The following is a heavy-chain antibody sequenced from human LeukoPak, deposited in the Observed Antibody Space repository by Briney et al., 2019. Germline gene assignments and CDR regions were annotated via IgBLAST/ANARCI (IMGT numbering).Heavy chain of an antibody. J-gene: IGHJ3*02. CDR1: GFTVSSNY. CDR2: IYSGGST. Sequence: GGSLRLSCAASGFTVSSNYMSWVRQAPGKGLEWVSVIYSGGSTYYADSVKGRFTISRDNSKNTLYLQMNSLRAEDTAVYYCARDGYNENAFDIWAKGQWSPSLQ. V-gene: IGHV3-53*01. CDR3: ARDGYNENAFDI. D-gene: IGHD5-24*01.